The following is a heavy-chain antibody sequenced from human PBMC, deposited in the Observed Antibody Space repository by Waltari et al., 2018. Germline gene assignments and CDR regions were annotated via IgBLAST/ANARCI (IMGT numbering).Heavy chain of an antibody. CDR2: IIPILGIA. J-gene: IGHJ5*02. CDR1: GGTFSSYT. V-gene: IGHV1-69*02. CDR3: AVTGYSSSWYGDP. D-gene: IGHD6-13*01. Sequence: QVQLVQSGAEVKKPGSSVKVSCKASGGTFSSYTISWVRQAPGQGLEWMGRIIPILGIANYAQKFQGRVTITADKATSTAYMELSSLRSEDTAVYYCAVTGYSSSWYGDPWGQGTLVTVSS.